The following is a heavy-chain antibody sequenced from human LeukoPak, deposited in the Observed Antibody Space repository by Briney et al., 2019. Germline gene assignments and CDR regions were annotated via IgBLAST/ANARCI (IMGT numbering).Heavy chain of an antibody. CDR3: ARDHPGTPGYAFDI. V-gene: IGHV3-48*01. D-gene: IGHD2-15*01. J-gene: IGHJ3*02. CDR2: ISSSGSTI. CDR1: GFTFSSYG. Sequence: GGSLRLSCAASGFTFSSYGMHWVRQAPGKGLEWVSYISSSGSTIYYADSVKGRFTISRDNAKNSLYLQMNSLRAEDTAVYYCARDHPGTPGYAFDIWGQGTMVTVSS.